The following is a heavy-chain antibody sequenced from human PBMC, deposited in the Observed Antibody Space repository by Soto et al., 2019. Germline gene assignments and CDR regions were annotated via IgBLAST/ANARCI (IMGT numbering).Heavy chain of an antibody. CDR2: INHSGST. CDR1: GGAFSGYY. CDR3: ERGRTHSSGWYSDDASDI. D-gene: IGHD6-19*01. Sequence: PSETLSLTCAVYGGAFSGYYWSLIRQPPGKGLEWIGEINHSGSTNYNPSLKSRVTISVDTSKNQFSLKLSSVTAADTAVYYCERGRTHSSGWYSDDASDIWGQGTMV. J-gene: IGHJ3*02. V-gene: IGHV4-34*01.